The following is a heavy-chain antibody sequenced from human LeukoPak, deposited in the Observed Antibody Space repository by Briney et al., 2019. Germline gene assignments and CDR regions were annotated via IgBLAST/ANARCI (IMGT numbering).Heavy chain of an antibody. CDR2: ISSSSSYI. J-gene: IGHJ4*02. V-gene: IGHV3-21*01. CDR3: ARAKYSSGWTLDY. Sequence: GGSLRLSCAASGFTVSSYSMNWVRQAPGKGLEWVSSISSSSSYIYYADSVKGRFTISRDNAKNSLYLQMNSLRAEDTAVYYCARAKYSSGWTLDYWGQGTLVTVSS. CDR1: GFTVSSYS. D-gene: IGHD6-19*01.